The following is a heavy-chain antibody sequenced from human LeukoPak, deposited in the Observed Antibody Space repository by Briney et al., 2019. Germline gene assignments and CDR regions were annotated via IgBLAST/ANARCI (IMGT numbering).Heavy chain of an antibody. D-gene: IGHD3-10*01. Sequence: EASVKVSCKASGGTFSSYAISWVRQAPGQGLEWMGGIIPIFGTANYAQKFQGRVTITADESTSTAYMELSSLRSEDTAVYYCASYGSGKEFDPWGQGTLVTVSS. CDR2: IIPIFGTA. CDR3: ASYGSGKEFDP. CDR1: GGTFSSYA. V-gene: IGHV1-69*13. J-gene: IGHJ5*02.